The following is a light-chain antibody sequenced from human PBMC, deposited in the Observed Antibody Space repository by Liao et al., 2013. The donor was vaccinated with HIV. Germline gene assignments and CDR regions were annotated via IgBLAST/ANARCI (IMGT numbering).Light chain of an antibody. V-gene: IGLV3-1*01. CDR2: YDD. CDR1: KLGDKY. Sequence: SYELTQPPSVSVSPGQTASITCSGDKLGDKYASWYQQKPGQAPVLVISYDDDRPSGIPERFSGSKSENTATLTIIRVEAGDEADYYCQVWDSTNDHRVFGGGTKLTVL. CDR3: QVWDSTNDHRV. J-gene: IGLJ3*02.